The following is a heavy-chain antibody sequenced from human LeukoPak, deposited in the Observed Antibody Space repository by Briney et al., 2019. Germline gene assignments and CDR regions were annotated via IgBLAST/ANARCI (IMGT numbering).Heavy chain of an antibody. CDR2: VYYSGST. D-gene: IGHD6-13*01. CDR3: ARQSPSIAAAGRDYFDY. Sequence: SETLSLTCSVSGGSINSSAYYWGWIRQPPGKELEWMGSVYYSGSTFYNPSLKSRVTISVDTSKNQFSLKVRSVTAADTAVYYCARQSPSIAAAGRDYFDYWGQGTLVTVSS. V-gene: IGHV4-39*01. J-gene: IGHJ4*02. CDR1: GGSINSSAYY.